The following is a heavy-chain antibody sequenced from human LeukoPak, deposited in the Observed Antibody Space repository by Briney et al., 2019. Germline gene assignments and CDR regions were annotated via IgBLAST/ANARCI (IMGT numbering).Heavy chain of an antibody. CDR3: AREDSGYDQFDY. D-gene: IGHD5-12*01. Sequence: TSETLSLTCTVSGGSISSNKYYWGWIRQPPGKGLEWIGSIHYTGGTYYNASLTSRVTISVETSKNQFSLKLSSVTAADTALYFCAREDSGYDQFDYWGQGTLVIVSS. CDR2: IHYTGGT. J-gene: IGHJ4*02. CDR1: GGSISSNKYY. V-gene: IGHV4-39*07.